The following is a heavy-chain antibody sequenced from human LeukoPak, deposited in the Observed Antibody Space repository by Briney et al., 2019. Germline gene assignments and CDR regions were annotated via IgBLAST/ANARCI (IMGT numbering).Heavy chain of an antibody. J-gene: IGHJ4*02. CDR3: ARGEDY. Sequence: GGSLRLSCAASGFTFHFYSMTRVRQAPGKGLEWVSYISSRSSTIYYTDSVKGRFTVSRDNAKNSLDLQMNSLRDEDTAVYYCARGEDYWGQGTLVTVSS. CDR2: ISSRSSTI. CDR1: GFTFHFYS. V-gene: IGHV3-48*02.